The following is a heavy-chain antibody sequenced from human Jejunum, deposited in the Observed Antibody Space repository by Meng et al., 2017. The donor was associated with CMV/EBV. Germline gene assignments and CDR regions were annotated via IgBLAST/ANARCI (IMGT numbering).Heavy chain of an antibody. CDR3: AAEYRLLNTPYLEY. Sequence: SGFTFNKYAIHWVRRAPGKGLEWVALVSHDGVTKQYADSVQGRLTISRDNSQNTVVLQMDSLRGEDTAVYYCAAEYRLLNTPYLEYWGQGTVVTVSS. V-gene: IGHV3-30-3*01. CDR1: GFTFNKYA. J-gene: IGHJ4*02. CDR2: VSHDGVTK. D-gene: IGHD2/OR15-2a*01.